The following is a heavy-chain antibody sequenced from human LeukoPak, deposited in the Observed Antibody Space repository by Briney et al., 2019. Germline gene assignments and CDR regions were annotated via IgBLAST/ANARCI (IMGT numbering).Heavy chain of an antibody. CDR2: IWYDGSDK. D-gene: IGHD3-22*01. V-gene: IGHV3-33*01. Sequence: GGSLSLSCAASGFTLSSYVMHWVGQAPGKGLEWVAGIWYDGSDKYYADSAKGRFTISRDNSRNTLYLQMNSLRAEDTAVYFCARVDSSGYYIEYWGQGTLVTVSS. CDR3: ARVDSSGYYIEY. J-gene: IGHJ4*02. CDR1: GFTLSSYV.